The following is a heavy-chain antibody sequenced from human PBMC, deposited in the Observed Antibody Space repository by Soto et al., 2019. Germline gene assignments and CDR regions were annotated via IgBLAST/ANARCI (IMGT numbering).Heavy chain of an antibody. V-gene: IGHV1-18*01. D-gene: IGHD2-21*02. CDR3: GREGDVPYYYYGMDV. CDR1: GYTFTSYG. CDR2: ISGYNGKT. Sequence: QVQLVQSGGEVRKPGASVTVSCKASGYTFTSYGISWVRQAPGQGLEWMGWISGYNGKTNYAQKVQDRVTMTTDTSTGTVYLELRSLRFGETAVYYCGREGDVPYYYYGMDVWGQGTTVTVSS. J-gene: IGHJ6*02.